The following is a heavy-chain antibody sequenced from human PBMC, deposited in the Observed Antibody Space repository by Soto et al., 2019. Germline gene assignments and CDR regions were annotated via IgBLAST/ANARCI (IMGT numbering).Heavy chain of an antibody. CDR3: AKSLSRETRAPAGWFDP. J-gene: IGHJ5*02. V-gene: IGHV3-23*01. CDR2: ICGGGGST. CDR1: GFTFSSYA. Sequence: EVQLLESGGGLVQPGGSLRLSCAASGFTFSSYAMSWVRQAPGKGLEWVSAICGGGGSTYYEDSVQGRFTISRDNSKNTLYLQMNSLRAEDTAVYYCAKSLSRETRAPAGWFDPWGQGTLVTVSS.